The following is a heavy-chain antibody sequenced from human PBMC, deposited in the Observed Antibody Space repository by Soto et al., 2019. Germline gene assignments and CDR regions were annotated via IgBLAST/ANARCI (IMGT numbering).Heavy chain of an antibody. CDR1: GFTFSSYG. D-gene: IGHD1-1*01. Sequence: QVQLVESGGGVVQPGRSLRLSCAASGFTFSSYGMHWVRQAPGKGLAWVAVIWYDGSNKYYADSVKGRFTISRDNSKNTLYLQMNSLRAEDTAVYYCARDDPERPYYYGMDVWGQGTTVTVSS. CDR3: ARDDPERPYYYGMDV. V-gene: IGHV3-33*01. CDR2: IWYDGSNK. J-gene: IGHJ6*02.